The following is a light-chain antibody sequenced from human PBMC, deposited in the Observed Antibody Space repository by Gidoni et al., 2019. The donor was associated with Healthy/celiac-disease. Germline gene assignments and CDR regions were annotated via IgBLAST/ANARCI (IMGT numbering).Light chain of an antibody. CDR1: SSNIGSNT. V-gene: IGLV1-44*01. J-gene: IGLJ2*01. CDR3: AAWDDSLNGPV. Sequence: SVLTPPTPASGTPGPRVTISCSGSSSNIGSNTVNWYQQLPGTAPKLLIYSNNQLPSGVPDRFSGSKSGTSASLAISGLQSEDEADYYCAAWDDSLNGPVFGGGTKLTVL. CDR2: SNN.